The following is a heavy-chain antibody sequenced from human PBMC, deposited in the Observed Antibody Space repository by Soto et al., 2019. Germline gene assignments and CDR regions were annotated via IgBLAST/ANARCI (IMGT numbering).Heavy chain of an antibody. Sequence: QVQLVQSGAEVKNPGASVKVSCKASGYTFTRYGIGWARQAPGQGLEWMGWINTCNGNTNYAQNVQGRVTLTTDTSTSTAYMELTSLRSNDTAISDCAMVDVYVTPSPQDVWGQGTTVIVSS. J-gene: IGHJ6*02. CDR3: AMVDVYVTPSPQDV. V-gene: IGHV1-18*01. D-gene: IGHD3-16*01. CDR1: GYTFTRYG. CDR2: INTCNGNT.